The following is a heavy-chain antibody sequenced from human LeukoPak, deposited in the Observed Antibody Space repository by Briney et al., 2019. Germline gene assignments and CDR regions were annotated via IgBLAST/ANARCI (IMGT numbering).Heavy chain of an antibody. CDR3: AREVSEGFDF. J-gene: IGHJ4*02. Sequence: PGGSLRLSCTASGFTFSGYSMNWIRQAPGKGLEWVSSFGTRSTSIYHAGSVKGRFAISRDNAKNLLYLQTNSLRAEDTALYYCAREVSEGFDFWGQGTLVTVSS. D-gene: IGHD3-22*01. CDR1: GFTFSGYS. CDR2: FGTRSTSI. V-gene: IGHV3-21*01.